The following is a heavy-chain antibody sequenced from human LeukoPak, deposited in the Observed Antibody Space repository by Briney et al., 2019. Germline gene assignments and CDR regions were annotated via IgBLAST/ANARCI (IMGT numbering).Heavy chain of an antibody. J-gene: IGHJ4*02. CDR3: AKGGYGDNPVDY. D-gene: IGHD4-23*01. V-gene: IGHV3-23*01. CDR1: GFTFRSYA. CDR2: ISSSGATT. Sequence: GGSLRLSCAASGFTFRSYAMSWVRQGPGKGLEWVSAISSSGATTYYADSVKGRFTTSRDNSKNTLYLQMNSLRAEDTAVYYCAKGGYGDNPVDYWGQGTLVTVSS.